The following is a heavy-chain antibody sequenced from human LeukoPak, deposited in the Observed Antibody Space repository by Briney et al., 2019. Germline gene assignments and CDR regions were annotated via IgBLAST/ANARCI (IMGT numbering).Heavy chain of an antibody. V-gene: IGHV4-34*01. CDR1: GGSFSGYY. Sequence: SETLSLTRAVYGGSFSGYYWSWIRQPPGKGLEWIGEINHSGSTNYNPSLKSRVTISVDTSKNQFSLKLSSVTAADTAVYYCAISDLIAAAGTAAWFDPWGQGTLVTVSS. D-gene: IGHD6-13*01. CDR2: INHSGST. J-gene: IGHJ5*02. CDR3: AISDLIAAAGTAAWFDP.